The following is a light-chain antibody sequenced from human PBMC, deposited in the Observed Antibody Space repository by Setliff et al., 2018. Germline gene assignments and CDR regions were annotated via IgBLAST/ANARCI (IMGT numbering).Light chain of an antibody. CDR3: QQRHRWPIT. J-gene: IGKJ4*01. V-gene: IGKV3-11*01. Sequence: TLSLSPGERATLSCRASQYVDYLAWYQQKPGQTPRLLIYDASNRATGIPARFSGSGSGTDFFLTISSLDPEDFGVYYCQQRHRWPITFGGGTKVDIK. CDR1: QYVDY. CDR2: DAS.